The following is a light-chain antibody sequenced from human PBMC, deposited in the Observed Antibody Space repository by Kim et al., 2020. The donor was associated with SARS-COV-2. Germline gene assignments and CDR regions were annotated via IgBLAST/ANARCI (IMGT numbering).Light chain of an antibody. CDR3: QTWGTGIQV. J-gene: IGLJ3*02. CDR2: VNSDGSH. CDR1: SGHSDYA. Sequence: QPVLTQSPSASASLGASVKLTCTLSSGHSDYAIAWYQQQPEKGPRYLVKVNSDGSHSKGDGIPDRFSGSSSGAERYLTISRLQSEDEADYYCQTWGTGIQVFGGGTKVTVL. V-gene: IGLV4-69*01.